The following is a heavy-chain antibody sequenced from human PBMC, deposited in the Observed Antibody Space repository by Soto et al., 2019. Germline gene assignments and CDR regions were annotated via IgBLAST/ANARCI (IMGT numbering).Heavy chain of an antibody. CDR3: ARTYNPNYYYGMDV. J-gene: IGHJ6*02. CDR2: ITPFNGNT. Sequence: WASVKVSCKASGYTFTYRYLHWVRQAPGQALEWMGWITPFNGNTNYAQKFQDRVTITRDRSMSTAYMELSSLRSEDTAVYYCARTYNPNYYYGMDVWGQGTTVTVSS. CDR1: GYTFTYRY. D-gene: IGHD1-20*01. V-gene: IGHV1-45*02.